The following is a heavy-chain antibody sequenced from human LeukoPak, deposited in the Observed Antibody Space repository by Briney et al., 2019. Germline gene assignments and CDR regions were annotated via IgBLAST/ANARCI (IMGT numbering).Heavy chain of an antibody. V-gene: IGHV1-2*02. D-gene: IGHD6-13*01. Sequence: ASVTVSCKASGYTFTIHHIQWVRQAPGQGLEWMGWINTNSGGTTYSQKFQGRITMTRDPSITTAYMELSSLRSDDTAVYYCARDYSTSSWDNWGQGTLVTVSS. CDR1: GYTFTIHH. CDR3: ARDYSTSSWDN. J-gene: IGHJ4*02. CDR2: INTNSGGT.